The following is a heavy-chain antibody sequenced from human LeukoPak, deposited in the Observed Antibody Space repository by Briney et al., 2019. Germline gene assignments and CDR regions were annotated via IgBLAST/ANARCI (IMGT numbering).Heavy chain of an antibody. CDR3: ARLGGLGYCISTSCRGNWFDP. J-gene: IGHJ5*02. CDR2: IYHSGST. V-gene: IGHV4-4*02. CDR1: GGSISSSNW. D-gene: IGHD2-2*01. Sequence: SETLSLTCAVSGGSISSSNWWSWVHQPPRKGLEWIGEIYHSGSTNYNPSLKSRVTISVDKSKNQFSLKLSSVTAADTAVYYCARLGGLGYCISTSCRGNWFDPWGQGTLVTVSS.